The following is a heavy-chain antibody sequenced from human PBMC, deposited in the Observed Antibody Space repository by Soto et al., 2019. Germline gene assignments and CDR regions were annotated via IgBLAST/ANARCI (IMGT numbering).Heavy chain of an antibody. CDR1: GGSISSSNW. CDR2: IYHSAST. CDR3: ARVYYYGSSSYSFDY. D-gene: IGHD3-10*01. V-gene: IGHV4-4*02. J-gene: IGHJ4*02. Sequence: SETLSLTCAVSGGSISSSNWWSWVRQPPGKGQEWIGEIYHSASTNYNPSLKSRVTISVDKSKNQFYMKLSSVTAAATAVYYCARVYYYGSSSYSFDYWGPGNLVTVSS.